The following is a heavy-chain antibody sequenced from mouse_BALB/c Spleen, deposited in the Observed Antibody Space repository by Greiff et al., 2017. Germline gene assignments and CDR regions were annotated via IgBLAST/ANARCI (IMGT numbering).Heavy chain of an antibody. D-gene: IGHD2-4*01. CDR1: GFSLTGYG. V-gene: IGHV2-6-7*01. J-gene: IGHJ2*01. Sequence: QVQLKQSGPGLVAPSQSLSITCTVSGFSLTGYGVNWVRQPPGKGLEWLGMIWGDGSTDYNSALKSRLGISKDNSKSQVFLKMNSLQTDDTARYYCARYDYDGGFDYWGQGTTLTVSS. CDR2: IWGDGST. CDR3: ARYDYDGGFDY.